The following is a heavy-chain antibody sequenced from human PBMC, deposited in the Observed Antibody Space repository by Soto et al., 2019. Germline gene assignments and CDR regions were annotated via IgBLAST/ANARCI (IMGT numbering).Heavy chain of an antibody. CDR2: VIPIFGTA. J-gene: IGHJ6*02. V-gene: IGHV1-69*06. D-gene: IGHD6-6*01. Sequence: SVKGSCKSSGGTVSGYATSWVRHAPGQGLEWMVGVIPIFGTANYAEKFEGRVTITADKSTSTAYMELISLRAEDTAVYYCARERAIEARYYYGMDVWAQGSTVTASS. CDR3: ARERAIEARYYYGMDV. CDR1: GGTVSGYA.